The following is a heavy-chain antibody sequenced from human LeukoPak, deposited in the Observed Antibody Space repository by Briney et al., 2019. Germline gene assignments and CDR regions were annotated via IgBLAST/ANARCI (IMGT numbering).Heavy chain of an antibody. Sequence: SETLSLTCTVSGYSISSGYYWGWIRQPPGKGLEWIGSIYHSGSTYYNPSLKSRVTISVDTSKNQFSLKLSSVTAADTAVYYCARVGGTAAAGTVYWGQGTLVTVSS. CDR3: ARVGGTAAAGTVY. CDR1: GYSISSGYY. CDR2: IYHSGST. V-gene: IGHV4-38-2*02. J-gene: IGHJ4*02. D-gene: IGHD6-13*01.